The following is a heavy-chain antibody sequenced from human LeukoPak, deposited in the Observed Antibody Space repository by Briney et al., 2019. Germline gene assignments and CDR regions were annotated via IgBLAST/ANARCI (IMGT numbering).Heavy chain of an antibody. CDR3: ARGVGELLSYYYYYYMDV. J-gene: IGHJ6*03. Sequence: PSETLSLTCTVSGGSISSYYWSWIRQPPGKGLEWIGYIYYSGSTNYNPSLKSRVTISVDTSKNQFSLKLSSVTAADTAVYYCARGVGELLSYYYYYYMDVWGKGTTVPISS. V-gene: IGHV4-59*01. D-gene: IGHD3-10*01. CDR2: IYYSGST. CDR1: GGSISSYY.